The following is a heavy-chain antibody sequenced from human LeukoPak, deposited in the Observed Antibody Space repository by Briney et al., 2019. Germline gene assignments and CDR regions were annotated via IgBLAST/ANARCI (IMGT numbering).Heavy chain of an antibody. V-gene: IGHV4-59*01. CDR2: IYVSGNT. D-gene: IGHD3-3*01. CDR3: ARDHGWSGYNWFDP. CDR1: GDSISEYY. J-gene: IGHJ5*02. Sequence: SETLSLTCSVSGDSISEYYWSWIRQPPGKGLEWIGYIYVSGNTNYNPSLKSRVTLSLDTSKNQFSLKMTSVTAADTAIYYCARDHGWSGYNWFDPWGQGTLVTVSS.